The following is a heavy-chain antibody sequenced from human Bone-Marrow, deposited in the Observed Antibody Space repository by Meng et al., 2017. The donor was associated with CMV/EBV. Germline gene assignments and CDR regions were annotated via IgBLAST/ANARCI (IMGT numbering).Heavy chain of an antibody. CDR2: IIPIFGAA. CDR1: GGTFSSYA. Sequence: SVKVSYKASGGTFSSYAISWVRQAPGQGLEWMGGIIPIFGAANYAQRFQGRVTITTDESTNTAYMELSSLRSEDTAVYYCARDYDSSAYYNCFDPWGQGTLVTVSS. J-gene: IGHJ5*02. V-gene: IGHV1-69*05. CDR3: ARDYDSSAYYNCFDP. D-gene: IGHD3-22*01.